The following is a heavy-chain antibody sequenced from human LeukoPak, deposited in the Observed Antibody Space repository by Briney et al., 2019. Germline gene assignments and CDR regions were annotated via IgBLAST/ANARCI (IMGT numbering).Heavy chain of an antibody. CDR2: IPYDGSNK. CDR1: AFTFSSYS. V-gene: IGHV3-30*18. D-gene: IGHD1-26*01. CDR3: AKDTRWELPPDAFDI. Sequence: GGSLRLSCAASAFTFSSYSMNWVRQAPGKGLEWVAVIPYDGSNKYYADSVKGRFTISRDNSKNTLYLQMNSLRAEDTAVYYCAKDTRWELPPDAFDIWGQGTMVTVSS. J-gene: IGHJ3*02.